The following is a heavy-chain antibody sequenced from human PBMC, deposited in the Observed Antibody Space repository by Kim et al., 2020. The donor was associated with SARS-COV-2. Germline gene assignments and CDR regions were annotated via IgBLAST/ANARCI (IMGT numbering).Heavy chain of an antibody. D-gene: IGHD5-18*01. CDR1: GFTFNNYW. CDR3: ASGVPKGYSYVRLDY. J-gene: IGHJ4*02. CDR2: INSDGSST. V-gene: IGHV3-74*01. Sequence: GGSLRLSCAASGFTFNNYWMHWVRQAPGKGLVWVSRINSDGSSTSYADSVKGRFTISRDNAKNTLYLQMNSLRAEDTAVYYCASGVPKGYSYVRLDYWGQGTLVTVSS.